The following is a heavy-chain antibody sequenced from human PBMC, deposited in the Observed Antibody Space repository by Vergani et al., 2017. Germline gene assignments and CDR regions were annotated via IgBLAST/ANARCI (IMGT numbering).Heavy chain of an antibody. Sequence: EVQLLESGGGLVQPGGSLRLSCAASGFTFSSYAMSWVRQAPGKGLEWVSAISGSGGSTYYADSVKGRVTISRDNSKNTLYLQMNSLRAEDTAVYYCAKGPSRYCSSTSCYRYFQHWGQGTLVTVSS. CDR2: ISGSGGST. V-gene: IGHV3-23*01. J-gene: IGHJ1*01. CDR1: GFTFSSYA. CDR3: AKGPSRYCSSTSCYRYFQH. D-gene: IGHD2-2*01.